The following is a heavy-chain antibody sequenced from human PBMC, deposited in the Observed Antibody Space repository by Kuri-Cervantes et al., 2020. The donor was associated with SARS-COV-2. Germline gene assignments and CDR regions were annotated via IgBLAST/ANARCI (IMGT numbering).Heavy chain of an antibody. CDR2: ISWNSGSI. CDR3: ARDQLWPRYGMDV. CDR1: GFTFDDYA. D-gene: IGHD5-18*01. Sequence: SLKISCAASGFTFDDYAMHWVRQAPGKGLEWVSGISWNSGSIGYADSVKGRFTISRDNAKNSLYLQMNSLRAEDTAVYYCARDQLWPRYGMDVWGQGTTVTVSS. J-gene: IGHJ6*02. V-gene: IGHV3-9*01.